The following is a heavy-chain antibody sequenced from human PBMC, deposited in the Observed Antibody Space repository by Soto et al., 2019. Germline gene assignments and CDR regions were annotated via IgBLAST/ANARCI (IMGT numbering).Heavy chain of an antibody. CDR3: ARDPVPGYTGFSDY. V-gene: IGHV1-18*01. CDR2: ISAYNGNT. Sequence: ASVKVSCKTSGYTFSNYGINWVRQAPGQGLEWMGWISAYNGNTNFAQKLQGRVSLTTDTSSTTAYMELRSLTSDDTAVYYCARDPVPGYTGFSDYWGQGTLVTV. D-gene: IGHD5-12*01. J-gene: IGHJ4*02. CDR1: GYTFSNYG.